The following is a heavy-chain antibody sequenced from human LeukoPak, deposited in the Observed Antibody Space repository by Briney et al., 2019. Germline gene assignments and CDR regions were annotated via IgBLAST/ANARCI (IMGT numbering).Heavy chain of an antibody. J-gene: IGHJ4*02. V-gene: IGHV3-30*04. CDR3: ARDYKWFGESLLWYFDC. Sequence: GGSLRLSCAASGFTFSSYAMHWVRQAPGKGLEWVAVISYDGSIKYYAASVKGRFTISRDNSKNTLYLQMNSLRAEDTAVYYCARDYKWFGESLLWYFDCWGQGTLVTVSS. D-gene: IGHD3-10*01. CDR1: GFTFSSYA. CDR2: ISYDGSIK.